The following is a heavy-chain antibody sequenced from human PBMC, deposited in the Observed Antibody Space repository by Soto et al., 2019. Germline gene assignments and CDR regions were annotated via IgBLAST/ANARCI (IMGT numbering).Heavy chain of an antibody. D-gene: IGHD3-22*01. CDR2: IYYSGST. CDR1: GGSISSSGYY. V-gene: IGHV4-39*01. J-gene: IGHJ1*01. CDR3: TRPGSSGYYSSFQN. Sequence: SETLSLTCTVSGGSISSSGYYWGWIRQSPGKGLEWIGNIYYSGSTYYNPSLESRVTISVDTSKSQFSLRLSSVTAADAAMYYCTRPGSSGYYSSFQNWGPGTLVTVSS.